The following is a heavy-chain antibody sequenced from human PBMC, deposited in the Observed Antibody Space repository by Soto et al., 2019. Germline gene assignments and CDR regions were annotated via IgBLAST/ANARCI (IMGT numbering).Heavy chain of an antibody. D-gene: IGHD1-26*01. CDR1: GYTFTSYG. Sequence: ASVKVSCKASGYTFTSYGISWVRQAPGQGLEWMGWISAYNGNTNYAQKLQGRVTMTTDTSTSTAYMELRSLRSDDTAVYYCARVGGLKLSGEPLWSEYWGQGTLVTVSS. CDR3: ARVGGLKLSGEPLWSEY. V-gene: IGHV1-18*01. J-gene: IGHJ4*02. CDR2: ISAYNGNT.